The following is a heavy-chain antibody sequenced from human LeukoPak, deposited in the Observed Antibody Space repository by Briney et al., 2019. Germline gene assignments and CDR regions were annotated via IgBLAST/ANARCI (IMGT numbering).Heavy chain of an antibody. CDR3: AREELVAYSILPLDY. D-gene: IGHD4-11*01. Sequence: GGSLRLSCAASGFTVSSNYMSWVRQAPGKGLEWVSVIYSGGSTYYADSVKGRFTISRDNAKNSLYLQMNSLRAEDTAVYYCAREELVAYSILPLDYWGQGTLVTVSS. V-gene: IGHV3-53*01. CDR1: GFTVSSNY. CDR2: IYSGGST. J-gene: IGHJ4*02.